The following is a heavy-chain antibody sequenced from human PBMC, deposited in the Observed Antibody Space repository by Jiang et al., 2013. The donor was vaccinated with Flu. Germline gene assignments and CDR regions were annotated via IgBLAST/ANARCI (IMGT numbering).Heavy chain of an antibody. D-gene: IGHD6-19*01. CDR3: AREEGYSSGWYARRPNDY. CDR1: GSPSPAT. J-gene: IGHJ4*02. CDR2: INPSGGST. V-gene: IGHV1-46*03. Sequence: VKKPGASVKVSCKASGSPSPATICTGCDRAPGQGLEWMGIINPSGGSTSYAQKFQGRVTMTRDTSTSTVYMELSSLRSEDTAVYYCAREEGYSSGWYARRPNDYWGQGTLVTVSS.